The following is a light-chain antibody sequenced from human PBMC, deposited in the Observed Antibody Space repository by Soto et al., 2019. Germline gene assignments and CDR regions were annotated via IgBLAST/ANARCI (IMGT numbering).Light chain of an antibody. CDR1: QSIAINY. CDR3: QQYGSSPFT. V-gene: IGKV3-20*01. CDR2: GTS. J-gene: IGKJ4*01. Sequence: DIVLTQSPGTLSLSPGESATLSCRASQSIAINYLAWFQQKPGQSPRLLIYGTSSRPTGIPDRFSGSGSGTDFTLAISRLEPEDFALYYCQQYGSSPFTFGGGTRVEI.